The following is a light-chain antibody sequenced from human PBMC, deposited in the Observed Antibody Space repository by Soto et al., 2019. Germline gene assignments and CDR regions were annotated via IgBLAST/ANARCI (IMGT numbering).Light chain of an antibody. J-gene: IGKJ1*01. CDR2: DAS. V-gene: IGKV3-20*01. CDR1: HSVGSNH. CDR3: QQYGSSPWT. Sequence: DIVLTQSPGTLSLSPGERATLSCRASHSVGSNHLAWYQQKPGQAPRLLIYDASNRATGIPARFSGSGSGTDFTLTISSLEPEDFAVYYCQQYGSSPWTFGQGTKVDIK.